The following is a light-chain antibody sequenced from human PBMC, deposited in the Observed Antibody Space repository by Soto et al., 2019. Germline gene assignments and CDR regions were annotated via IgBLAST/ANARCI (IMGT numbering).Light chain of an antibody. Sequence: EVVMRQSPATLSVSPGEGATLSCRASQTGSNSYLAWYQQKSGQAPRLLIYGVSTRATGTPDRFSGSGSGTEFTLTISRLEPEDFAVYYCQQYGDSLLTFGGGTKVDIK. CDR1: QTGSNSY. V-gene: IGKV3-20*01. J-gene: IGKJ4*01. CDR3: QQYGDSLLT. CDR2: GVS.